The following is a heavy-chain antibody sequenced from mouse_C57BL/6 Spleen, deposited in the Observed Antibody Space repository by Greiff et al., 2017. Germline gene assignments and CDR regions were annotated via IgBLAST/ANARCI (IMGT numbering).Heavy chain of an antibody. V-gene: IGHV2-6*02. Sequence: VQVVESGPGLVAPSQSLSITCTVSGFSLTSYGVHWVRQPPGKGLEWLVVIWSDGSTTYNSALKSRLSISKDNSKSQVFLKMNSLQTDDTAMYYCARNYGSSYRYAMDYWGQGTSVTVSS. D-gene: IGHD1-1*01. J-gene: IGHJ4*01. CDR3: ARNYGSSYRYAMDY. CDR2: IWSDGST. CDR1: GFSLTSYG.